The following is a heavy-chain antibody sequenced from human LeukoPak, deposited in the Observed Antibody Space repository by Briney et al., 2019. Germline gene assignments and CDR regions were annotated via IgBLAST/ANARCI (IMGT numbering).Heavy chain of an antibody. CDR1: GYTFTSYG. CDR3: ARDLPTVLRYFDY. J-gene: IGHJ4*02. Sequence: ASVKVSCKASGYTFTSYGISWVRQAPGQGLEWMEWISAYNGNTNYAQKLQGRVTMTTDTSTSTIQMELSSLRSDDTAVYYCARDLPTVLRYFDYWGQGTLVTVSS. V-gene: IGHV1-18*01. CDR2: ISAYNGNT. D-gene: IGHD3-9*01.